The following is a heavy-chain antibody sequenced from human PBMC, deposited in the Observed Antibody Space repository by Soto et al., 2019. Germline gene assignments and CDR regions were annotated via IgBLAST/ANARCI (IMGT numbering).Heavy chain of an antibody. CDR1: SGSVRVYY. V-gene: IGHV4-34*01. J-gene: IGHJ6*02. CDR3: ARGWGSTSCYTCLFYCYYGMDV. D-gene: IGHD2-2*02. Sequence: SETLALTCEVYSGSVRVYYWSWIRQPPGKGLEWIGEINHSGSTNYNPSLKSRVTISVDTSKNQFSLKLSSVTAADTAVYYCARGWGSTSCYTCLFYCYYGMDVWGQGTTVTVSS. CDR2: INHSGST.